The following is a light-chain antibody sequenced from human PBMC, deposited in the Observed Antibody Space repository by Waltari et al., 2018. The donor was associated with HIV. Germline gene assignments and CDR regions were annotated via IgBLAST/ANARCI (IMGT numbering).Light chain of an antibody. Sequence: QSALTQPPSASGSPGQSVTISCTGTPSDVGGYNYVSCYQPHPGKAPKLLIHEVSRRPSGVPDRFSGSKSGNTASLTVSGLQADDEADYYCSSYAGNNILVFGGGTKLTVL. CDR2: EVS. V-gene: IGLV2-8*01. J-gene: IGLJ2*01. CDR1: PSDVGGYNY. CDR3: SSYAGNNILV.